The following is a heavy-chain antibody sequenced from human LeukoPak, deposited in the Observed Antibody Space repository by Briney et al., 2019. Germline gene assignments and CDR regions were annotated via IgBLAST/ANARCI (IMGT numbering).Heavy chain of an antibody. CDR3: ARVYVTVVRGSWFDP. V-gene: IGHV4-34*01. CDR1: VGSFSGYY. Sequence: SETLSLTCAVYVGSFSGYYCSWIRQPPGKGLECIWEINHSGSTNYNASLTSRVTISADTSHNQFSLKLRSVTAADTAVYYCARVYVTVVRGSWFDPWGQGTLVTVSS. CDR2: INHSGST. D-gene: IGHD3-10*01. J-gene: IGHJ5*02.